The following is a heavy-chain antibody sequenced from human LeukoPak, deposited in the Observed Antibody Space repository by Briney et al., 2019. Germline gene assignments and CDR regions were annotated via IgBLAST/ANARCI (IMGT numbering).Heavy chain of an antibody. CDR2: INPNSGGT. CDR1: GYTFTDYY. Sequence: ASVRVSCKASGYTFTDYYIHWVRQAPGQGLEWMGWINPNSGGTNYAQGFQGRVTMTRDTSISTVYMELSRLNSDDTAVYYCARGAYCSSISCLGGHPGYYYYMDVWGKGTTVTVSS. J-gene: IGHJ6*03. V-gene: IGHV1-2*02. D-gene: IGHD2-2*01. CDR3: ARGAYCSSISCLGGHPGYYYYMDV.